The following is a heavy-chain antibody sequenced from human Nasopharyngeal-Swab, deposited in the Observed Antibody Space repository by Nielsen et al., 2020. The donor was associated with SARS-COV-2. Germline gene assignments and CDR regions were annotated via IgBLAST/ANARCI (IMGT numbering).Heavy chain of an antibody. CDR1: GYSISSGYY. Sequence: SETLSLTCTVSGYSISSGYYWDWIRQSPGKGLEWIGSIYHSGSTYYNPSLKSRVTISVDTSRNHFSLKLRSVTGADTAVYYCACHRTASFYYWGQGTLFTVSS. CDR3: ACHRTASFYY. CDR2: IYHSGST. J-gene: IGHJ4*02. V-gene: IGHV4-38-2*02. D-gene: IGHD1-1*01.